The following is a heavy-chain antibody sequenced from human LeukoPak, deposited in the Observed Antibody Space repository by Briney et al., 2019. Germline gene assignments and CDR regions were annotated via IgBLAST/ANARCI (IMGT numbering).Heavy chain of an antibody. Sequence: ASVKVSCKASGYAFTSYGISWVRQAPGQGLEWMGWISAYNGNTNYAQKLQGRVTMTTDTSTSTAYMELRSLRSDDTAVYYCASSVGAAAGSLPSPFHAWGQGTLVTVSS. J-gene: IGHJ5*02. D-gene: IGHD6-13*01. CDR1: GYAFTSYG. CDR3: ASSVGAAAGSLPSPFHA. V-gene: IGHV1-18*01. CDR2: ISAYNGNT.